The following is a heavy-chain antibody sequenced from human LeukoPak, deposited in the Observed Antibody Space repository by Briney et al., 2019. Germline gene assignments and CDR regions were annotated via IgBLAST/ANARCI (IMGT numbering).Heavy chain of an antibody. J-gene: IGHJ5*02. CDR3: ARQFWSANKWFDL. D-gene: IGHD3-3*02. CDR1: GGSINTQY. Sequence: SETLSLTCTVSGGSINTQYWSWIRQPAGKGLEWIGRIYSSGSTNYNTSLMTRLTMSVDTSKNQISLNLHSVTAADTAVYYCARQFWSANKWFDLWGQGALVTVSS. V-gene: IGHV4-4*07. CDR2: IYSSGST.